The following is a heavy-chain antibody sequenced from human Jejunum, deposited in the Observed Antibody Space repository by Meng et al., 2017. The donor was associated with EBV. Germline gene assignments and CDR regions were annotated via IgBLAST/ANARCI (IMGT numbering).Heavy chain of an antibody. J-gene: IGHJ4*02. D-gene: IGHD1-14*01. CDR1: IDCISCYEW. CDR2: INQVAST. Sequence: VELGEWGPGLVEPSGALCLTCAVSIDCISCYEWWSWVRQPPGKGLEWLGEINQVASTYYNPSLKSRVTITIDTSKRQFSLRLNSMTAADTAVYYCARTSSERLLDYWGQGTLVTVSS. V-gene: IGHV4-4*02. CDR3: ARTSSERLLDY.